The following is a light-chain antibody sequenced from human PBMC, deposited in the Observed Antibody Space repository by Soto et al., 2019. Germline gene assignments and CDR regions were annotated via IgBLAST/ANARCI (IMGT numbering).Light chain of an antibody. Sequence: DIQMTQSPSSVSASVGDRVTITCRASQAIGSWLAWYQQKPGKAPKLLLHAAISLQTGVPSRFSGSGSGTDFSLTVSSLQLEDFATYDCQQANSFPITFGQGTRLEIK. J-gene: IGKJ5*01. CDR1: QAIGSW. CDR3: QQANSFPIT. V-gene: IGKV1D-12*01. CDR2: AAI.